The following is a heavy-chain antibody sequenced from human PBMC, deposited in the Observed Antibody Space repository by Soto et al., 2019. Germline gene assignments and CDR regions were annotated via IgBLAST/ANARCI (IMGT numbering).Heavy chain of an antibody. D-gene: IGHD3-3*01. CDR1: GGTFSSYA. V-gene: IGHV1-69*06. Sequence: SVKVSCKASGGTFSSYAISWVRQAPGQGLEWMGGIIPIFGTANYAQKFQGRVTITADKSTSTAYMELSSLRSEDTAAYYCARVPYYDFWSGYAPRRPMDVWGQGTTVTV. J-gene: IGHJ6*02. CDR3: ARVPYYDFWSGYAPRRPMDV. CDR2: IIPIFGTA.